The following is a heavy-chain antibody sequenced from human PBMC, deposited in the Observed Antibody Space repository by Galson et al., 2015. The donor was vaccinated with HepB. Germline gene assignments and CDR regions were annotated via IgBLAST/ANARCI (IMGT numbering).Heavy chain of an antibody. CDR1: GYTFTSYG. V-gene: IGHV1-18*01. CDR2: ISAYNGNT. D-gene: IGHD3-3*01. CDR3: ARDTVPNTYYDFWSGYYLAVDY. J-gene: IGHJ4*02. Sequence: CKASGYTFTSYGISWVRQAPGQGLEWMGWISAYNGNTNYAQKLQGRVTMTTDTSTSTAYVELRSLRSDDTAVYYCARDTVPNTYYDFWSGYYLAVDYWGQGTLVTVSS.